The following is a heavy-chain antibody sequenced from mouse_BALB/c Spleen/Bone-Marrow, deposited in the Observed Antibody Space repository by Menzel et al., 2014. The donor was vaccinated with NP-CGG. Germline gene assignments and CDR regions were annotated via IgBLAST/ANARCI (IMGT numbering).Heavy chain of an antibody. J-gene: IGHJ4*01. V-gene: IGHV1-39*01. D-gene: IGHD6-2*01. CDR2: IDPYYGGT. CDR1: GYSFTGYN. Sequence: VQLKESGPELEKPGASVKISCKASGYSFTGYNMNWVKQSNGKSLEWIGDIDPYYGGTSYNQKFKGKAILTVDKSSSTAYMLLKSLTSEDSAVYYCAKSVSLRAMDYWGQGTSVTVSS. CDR3: AKSVSLRAMDY.